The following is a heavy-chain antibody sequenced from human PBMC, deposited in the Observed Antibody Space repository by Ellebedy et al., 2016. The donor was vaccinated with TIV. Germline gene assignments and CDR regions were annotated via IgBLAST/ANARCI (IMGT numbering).Heavy chain of an antibody. Sequence: SETLSLXXTVSGGSISSYYWSWIRQPPGKGLEWIGFIYYSGSTNYNPSLKSRVTMSVYTSRNQFSLKLSSVTAADTAVYYCASRASGSIDYWGQGTLVTVSS. D-gene: IGHD3-3*01. CDR2: IYYSGST. V-gene: IGHV4-59*12. J-gene: IGHJ4*02. CDR1: GGSISSYY. CDR3: ASRASGSIDY.